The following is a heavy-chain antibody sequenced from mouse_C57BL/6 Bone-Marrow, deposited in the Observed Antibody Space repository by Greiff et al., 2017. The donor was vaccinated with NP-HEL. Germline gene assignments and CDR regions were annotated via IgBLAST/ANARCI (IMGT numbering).Heavy chain of an antibody. D-gene: IGHD3-2*02. Sequence: LVESGAELVKPGASVKLSCKASGYTFTEYTIHWVKQRSGQGLEWIGWFYPGSGSIKYNEKFKDKATLTADKSSSTVYMELSRLTSEDSAVYFCARHEDRAQARDYAMDYWGQGTSVTVSS. J-gene: IGHJ4*01. CDR1: GYTFTEYT. CDR2: FYPGSGSI. V-gene: IGHV1-62-2*01. CDR3: ARHEDRAQARDYAMDY.